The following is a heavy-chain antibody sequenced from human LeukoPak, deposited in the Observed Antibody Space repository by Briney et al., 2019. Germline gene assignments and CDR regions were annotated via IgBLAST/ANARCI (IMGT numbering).Heavy chain of an antibody. CDR2: ISGSGGST. Sequence: GGSLRLSCAASGFTFSSYAMSWVRQAPGKGLEWVSAISGSGGSTYYADSVKGRFTISRDNSKNTLYLQMNSLRAEDTAVYYCETSRHNAFSVRYYFDYWGQGTLVTVSS. D-gene: IGHD1-14*01. CDR3: ETSRHNAFSVRYYFDY. J-gene: IGHJ4*02. V-gene: IGHV3-23*01. CDR1: GFTFSSYA.